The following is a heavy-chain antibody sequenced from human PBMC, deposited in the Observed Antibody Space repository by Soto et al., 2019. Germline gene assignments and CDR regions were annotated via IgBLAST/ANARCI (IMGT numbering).Heavy chain of an antibody. CDR2: MYHSGTF. D-gene: IGHD3-10*01. Sequence: SETLSLTCAVSGGSIGGVGYSWSWIRQPPGGGLEWIGYMYHSGTFLKSPSLKTRLTMTLDMSKNQFSLTLNSMTAADTAVYYCARAQFYSGSGNYNNLMFDAWGQGIQVTVSS. CDR1: GGSIGGVGYS. J-gene: IGHJ5*02. CDR3: ARAQFYSGSGNYNNLMFDA. V-gene: IGHV4-30-2*01.